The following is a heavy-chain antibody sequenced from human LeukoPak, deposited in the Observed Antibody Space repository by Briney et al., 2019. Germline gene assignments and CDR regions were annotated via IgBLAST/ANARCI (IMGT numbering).Heavy chain of an antibody. CDR1: GYTFTSYG. Sequence: SVKVSCKASGYTFTSYGISWVRQAPGQGLEWMGGITPIFGTANYAQKFQGRVTITADESTSTAYMELSSLRSEDTAVYYCARDIRYYDFWSGYPPGHFVYYFDYWGQGTLVTVSS. J-gene: IGHJ4*02. CDR2: ITPIFGTA. V-gene: IGHV1-69*13. CDR3: ARDIRYYDFWSGYPPGHFVYYFDY. D-gene: IGHD3-3*01.